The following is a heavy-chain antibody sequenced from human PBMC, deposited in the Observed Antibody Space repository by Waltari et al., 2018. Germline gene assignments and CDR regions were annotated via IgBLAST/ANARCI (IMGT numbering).Heavy chain of an antibody. CDR2: IKQDGSEK. CDR3: ARANLDQLGIGDYYYMDV. V-gene: IGHV3-7*04. J-gene: IGHJ6*03. D-gene: IGHD7-27*01. Sequence: EVQLVESGGGLVQPGGSLRLSCAASGFTFSSYWMSWVRQAPGKGLEWVANIKQDGSEKYYGDSVKGRFTISRDNAKNSLYLQMNSLRAEDTAVYYCARANLDQLGIGDYYYMDVWGKGTTVTVSS. CDR1: GFTFSSYW.